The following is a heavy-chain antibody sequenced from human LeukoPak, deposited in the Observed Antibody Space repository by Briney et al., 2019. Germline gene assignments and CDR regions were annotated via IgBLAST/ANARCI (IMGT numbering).Heavy chain of an antibody. V-gene: IGHV3-23*01. CDR3: ARGAPLGLRTHFDY. Sequence: GGSLRLSCAASGLTFRNYAMSWVRQAPGKGLEWVSVICANDGNTYYADAVKGRFTISRDNSKNTLYLQMNSLRPEDTAVYYCARGAPLGLRTHFDYWGQGTLVTVSS. J-gene: IGHJ4*02. D-gene: IGHD1-1*01. CDR2: ICANDGNT. CDR1: GLTFRNYA.